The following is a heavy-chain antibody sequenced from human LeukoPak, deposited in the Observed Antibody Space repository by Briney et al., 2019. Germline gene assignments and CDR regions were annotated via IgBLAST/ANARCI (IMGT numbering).Heavy chain of an antibody. CDR1: GFSFSSYA. CDR2: IYSGGST. CDR3: ARSGSGRYYGWFDP. J-gene: IGHJ5*02. V-gene: IGHV3-66*01. D-gene: IGHD3-10*01. Sequence: GGSLRLSCAASGFSFSSYAMHWVRQAPGKGLEWVSVIYSGGSTYYADSVKGRFTISRDNSKNTLYLQMSSLRAEDTAVYYCARSGSGRYYGWFDPWGQGTLVTVSS.